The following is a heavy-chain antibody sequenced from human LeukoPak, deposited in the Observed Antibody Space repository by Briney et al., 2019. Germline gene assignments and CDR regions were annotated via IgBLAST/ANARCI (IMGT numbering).Heavy chain of an antibody. J-gene: IGHJ4*02. V-gene: IGHV5-51*01. CDR3: DRLAQTAFDF. CDR2: INPGDSDT. D-gene: IGHD1-14*01. CDR1: GYTFTNYW. Sequence: GESLKISCKGSGYTFTNYWIGWVRQMPGKGLEWMGMINPGDSDTKYSPSFQGQATISGDRSISTAYLQWSSLKASDTAMYYCDRLAQTAFDFWGQGNLVTVSS.